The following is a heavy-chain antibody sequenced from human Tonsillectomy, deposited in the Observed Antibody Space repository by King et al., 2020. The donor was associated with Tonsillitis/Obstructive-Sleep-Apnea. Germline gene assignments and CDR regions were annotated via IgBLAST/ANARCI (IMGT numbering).Heavy chain of an antibody. V-gene: IGHV7-4-1*02. CDR1: GYTFTRYA. CDR2: INTNTGNP. D-gene: IGHD6-19*01. CDR3: ASLYSSGWYDFDY. Sequence: QLVQSGSELKKPGASVKVSCKASGYTFTRYAMDWVRQAPGQGLELMVWINTNTGNPTYAQGFTGRFVFSLDTSVSTAYLQISSLKAEDTAVYYCASLYSSGWYDFDYWGQGTLVTVSS. J-gene: IGHJ4*02.